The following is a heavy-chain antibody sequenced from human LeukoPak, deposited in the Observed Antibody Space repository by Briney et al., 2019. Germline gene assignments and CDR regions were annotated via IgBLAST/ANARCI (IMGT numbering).Heavy chain of an antibody. CDR3: ARAIGATFAFDY. CDR1: GFTFSSYW. Sequence: GGSLRLSCAASGFTFSSYWMNWVRQAPGKGLVWVSRIASDGSSTTYADSVKGRFSISRDNAKNTLYLQMNSLRVEDTAVYYCARAIGATFAFDYWGQGTLVTVSS. V-gene: IGHV3-74*01. J-gene: IGHJ4*02. D-gene: IGHD1-26*01. CDR2: IASDGSST.